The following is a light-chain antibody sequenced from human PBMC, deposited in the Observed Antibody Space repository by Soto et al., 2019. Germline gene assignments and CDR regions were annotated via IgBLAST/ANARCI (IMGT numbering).Light chain of an antibody. Sequence: EIVLTQSPGTLSLSPGERATLSCRASQTVSNNYLAWYQQKPGQAPRLLIYGASSRATGIPDRFSGSGSGTDFTLSISRLVPEDFAVYYCQQYNKSFMYSFGQGTNLEIK. CDR3: QQYNKSFMYS. CDR1: QTVSNNY. V-gene: IGKV3-20*01. CDR2: GAS. J-gene: IGKJ2*01.